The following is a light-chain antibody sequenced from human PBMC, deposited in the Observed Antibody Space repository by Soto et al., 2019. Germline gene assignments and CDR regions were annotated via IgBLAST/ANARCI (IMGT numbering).Light chain of an antibody. Sequence: EIVLTQSPATLSLSPGERATLSCKASQNIRNHLAWYLQKPGQPPRLLIFGASNRATGIPARFSGSGSGTDFTLTISSLEPEDSGLYYCQQRSDWPLTFGGGARVEVK. J-gene: IGKJ4*01. CDR1: QNIRNH. V-gene: IGKV3-11*01. CDR2: GAS. CDR3: QQRSDWPLT.